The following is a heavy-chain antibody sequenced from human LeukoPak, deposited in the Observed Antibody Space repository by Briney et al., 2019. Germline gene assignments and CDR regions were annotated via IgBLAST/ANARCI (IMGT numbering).Heavy chain of an antibody. CDR3: ARPNITSYYDSRGYDAFDV. V-gene: IGHV5-51*01. CDR1: GYSFTSYW. D-gene: IGHD3-22*01. CDR2: IYPGDSDT. Sequence: PGESLKISCKVSGYSFTSYWIGWVRQLPGKGLEWMGIIYPGDSDTRYSPSFQGQVTISADKSVRTAYLQWSSLKASDTAMYYCARPNITSYYDSRGYDAFDVWGQGTMVTVSS. J-gene: IGHJ3*01.